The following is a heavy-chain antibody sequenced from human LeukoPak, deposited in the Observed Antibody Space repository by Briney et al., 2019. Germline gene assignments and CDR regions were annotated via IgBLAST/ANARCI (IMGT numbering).Heavy chain of an antibody. V-gene: IGHV4-59*01. Sequence: SETLSLTCTVSGGSISSYYWSWVRQPPGKGLEWIGYIYYSGSTNYNPSLKSRVTISVDTSKSQFSLKLSSVAAADTAVYYCARDSSGWYGWFDPWGQGTLVTVSS. CDR3: ARDSSGWYGWFDP. D-gene: IGHD6-19*01. J-gene: IGHJ5*02. CDR1: GGSISSYY. CDR2: IYYSGST.